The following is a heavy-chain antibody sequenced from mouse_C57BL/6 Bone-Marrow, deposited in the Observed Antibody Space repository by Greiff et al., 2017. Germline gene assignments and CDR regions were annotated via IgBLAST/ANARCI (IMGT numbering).Heavy chain of an antibody. D-gene: IGHD3-3*01. V-gene: IGHV1-64*01. CDR3: ARWLGFDY. Sequence: QVHVKQPGAELVKPGASVKLSCKASGYTFTSYWMHWVKQRPGQGLEWIGMIHPNSGSTNYNEKFKSKATLTVDKASSTAYMQLSSLTSEDSAVYYCARWLGFDYWGQGTTLTVSS. J-gene: IGHJ2*01. CDR1: GYTFTSYW. CDR2: IHPNSGST.